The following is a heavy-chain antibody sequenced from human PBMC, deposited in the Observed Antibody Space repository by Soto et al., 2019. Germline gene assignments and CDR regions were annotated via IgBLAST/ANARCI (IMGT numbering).Heavy chain of an antibody. V-gene: IGHV3-23*01. CDR2: ISGSGVST. CDR3: AKDPGVGQWLGLDV. J-gene: IGHJ6*02. CDR1: GFTFSSYA. Sequence: EVQLLESGGGLVQPGGSLRLSCAASGFTFSSYAMSWVRQAPGKGLEWVSAISGSGVSTYYADSVKGRFTISRDNSKNTLYLQMNSLRAEDTAVYYCAKDPGVGQWLGLDVWGQGTTVTVSS. D-gene: IGHD6-19*01.